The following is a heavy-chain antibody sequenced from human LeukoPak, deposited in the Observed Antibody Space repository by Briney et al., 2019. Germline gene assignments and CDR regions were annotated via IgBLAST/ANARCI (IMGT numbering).Heavy chain of an antibody. D-gene: IGHD3-16*02. CDR1: GFTFSSYS. Sequence: GRSLRLSCAASGFTFSSYSMNWVRQAPGKGLEWVSSISSSSSYIYYADSVKGRFTISRDNAKNSLYLQMNSLRAEDTAVYYCARVNDYVWGSYRIFDYWGQGTLVTVSS. V-gene: IGHV3-21*01. CDR2: ISSSSSYI. CDR3: ARVNDYVWGSYRIFDY. J-gene: IGHJ4*02.